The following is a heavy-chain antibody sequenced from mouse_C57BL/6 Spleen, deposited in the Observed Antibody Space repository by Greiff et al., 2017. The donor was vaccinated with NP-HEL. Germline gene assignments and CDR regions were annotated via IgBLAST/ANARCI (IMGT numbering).Heavy chain of an antibody. J-gene: IGHJ2*01. D-gene: IGHD1-1*01. CDR2: IDPSDSET. CDR3: ARGGFYGSTPYYFDY. CDR1: GYTFTSYW. Sequence: VQLQQPGAELVRPGSSVKLSCKASGYTFTSYWMHWVKQRPIQGLEWIGNIDPSDSETHYNQKFKDKATLTVDKSSRTAYMQLSSLTSEDSAVYYCARGGFYGSTPYYFDYWGQGTTLTVSS. V-gene: IGHV1-52*01.